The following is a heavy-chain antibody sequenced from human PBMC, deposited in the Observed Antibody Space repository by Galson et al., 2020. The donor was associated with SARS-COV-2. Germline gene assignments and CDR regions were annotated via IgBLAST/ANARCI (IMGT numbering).Heavy chain of an antibody. D-gene: IGHD5-12*01. CDR1: GFSFSDQD. CDR3: VKAADAYEPFDH. CDR2: MRNNGEIK. V-gene: IGHV3-30*02. Sequence: GESLKISCAASGFSFSDQDMHWTRQAPGKGLVWLAFMRNNGEIKYNDESVNGRVVISRDTVKNIVYLQINYLRPEDTATYFCVKAADAYEPFDHWGQGTLVIVSS. J-gene: IGHJ5*02.